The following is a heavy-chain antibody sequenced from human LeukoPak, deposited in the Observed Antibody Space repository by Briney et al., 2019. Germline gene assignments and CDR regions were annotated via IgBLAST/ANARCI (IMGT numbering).Heavy chain of an antibody. CDR2: IYYSGST. D-gene: IGHD6-19*01. J-gene: IGHJ4*02. V-gene: IGHV4-39*01. Sequence: PSETLSLTCSVSGDSISTSSYYWGWIRQPPGKGLEWIGTIYYSGSTYYNPSLKSRVTISVDTSKNQFSLKLSSVTAADTAVYYCARGVRYSSGWGQGTLVTVSS. CDR3: ARGVRYSSG. CDR1: GDSISTSSYY.